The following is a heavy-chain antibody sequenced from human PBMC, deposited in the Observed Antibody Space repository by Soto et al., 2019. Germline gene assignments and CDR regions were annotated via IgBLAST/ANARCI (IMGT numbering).Heavy chain of an antibody. CDR3: ARQAMVRGVPYYYYGMDV. CDR1: GGSISSGGYY. D-gene: IGHD3-10*01. V-gene: IGHV4-39*01. CDR2: IYYSGST. Sequence: SETLSLTCTVSGGSISSGGYYWSWIRQHPGKGLEWIGSIYYSGSTYYNPSLKSRVTISVDTSKNQFSLKLSSVTAADTAVYYCARQAMVRGVPYYYYGMDVWGQGTTVTVSS. J-gene: IGHJ6*02.